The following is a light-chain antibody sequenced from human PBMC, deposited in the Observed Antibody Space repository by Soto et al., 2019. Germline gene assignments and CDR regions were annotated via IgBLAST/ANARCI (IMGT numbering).Light chain of an antibody. CDR3: GSWDSSRCAYV. V-gene: IGLV1-51*01. CDR1: SSNIGGNS. Sequence: QSVLTQPPSASAAPGQKVTISCSGSSSNIGGNSVSWYQQLPGTAPQLLIYDDIKRPSGIPDRFCGSKSGTSATLGITGFQTGDEADYYCGSWDSSRCAYVFGTRTKVTVL. J-gene: IGLJ1*01. CDR2: DDI.